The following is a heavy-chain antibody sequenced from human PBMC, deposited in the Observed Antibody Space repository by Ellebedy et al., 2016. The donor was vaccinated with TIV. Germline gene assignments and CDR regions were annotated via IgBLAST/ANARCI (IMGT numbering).Heavy chain of an antibody. Sequence: ASVKVSCXASGYTFTSYGISWVRQAPGQGLEWMGWISAYNGNTNYAQKLQGRVTMTTDTSTSTAYMELRSLRSDDTAVYYCAREECSGGSCYAAAWGQGTLVTVSS. CDR3: AREECSGGSCYAAA. V-gene: IGHV1-18*01. D-gene: IGHD2-15*01. CDR1: GYTFTSYG. CDR2: ISAYNGNT. J-gene: IGHJ5*02.